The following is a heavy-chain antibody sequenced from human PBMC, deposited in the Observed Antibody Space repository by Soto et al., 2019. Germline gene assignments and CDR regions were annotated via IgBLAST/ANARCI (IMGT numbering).Heavy chain of an antibody. V-gene: IGHV5-51*01. CDR1: GYTFSTFW. D-gene: IGHD6-13*01. Sequence: GESLKISCQCSGYTFSTFWIAWVRQLPGKGLEYMGITYPGDSETRYSPSFHGKVTISADRSIGTAYLQWSSLEASDSAFYFCARSPRSSPYFDYWGKGAMVTVSS. CDR3: ARSPRSSPYFDY. CDR2: TYPGDSET. J-gene: IGHJ4*02.